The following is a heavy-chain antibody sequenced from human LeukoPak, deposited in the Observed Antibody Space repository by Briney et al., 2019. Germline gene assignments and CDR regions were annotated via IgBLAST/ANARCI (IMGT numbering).Heavy chain of an antibody. V-gene: IGHV3-7*01. Sequence: GGSLRLSCAASGFTFSSHWMSWVRQAPGKGLEWVANIKKDGSEKYYVDAVKGRFTISRDNAKTSLYLQMNSLRVEDTAVYYCAKVAKYYYGSETYYFFEHWGQGTLVTAAS. CDR1: GFTFSSHW. CDR2: IKKDGSEK. CDR3: AKVAKYYYGSETYYFFEH. J-gene: IGHJ4*02. D-gene: IGHD3-10*01.